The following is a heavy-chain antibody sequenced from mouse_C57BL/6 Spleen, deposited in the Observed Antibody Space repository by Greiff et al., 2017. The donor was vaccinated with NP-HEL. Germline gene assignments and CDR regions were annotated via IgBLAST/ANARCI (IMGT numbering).Heavy chain of an antibody. Sequence: VQLQESGPELVKPGASVKISCKASGYAFSSSWMNWVKQRPGKGLEWIGRIYPGDGDTNYNGKFKGKATLTVDKSSSTAYMQLSSLTSEDSAVYVCERDYDYDGGFAYWGQGTLVTVSA. CDR3: ERDYDYDGGFAY. CDR2: IYPGDGDT. D-gene: IGHD2-4*01. V-gene: IGHV1-82*01. J-gene: IGHJ3*01. CDR1: GYAFSSSW.